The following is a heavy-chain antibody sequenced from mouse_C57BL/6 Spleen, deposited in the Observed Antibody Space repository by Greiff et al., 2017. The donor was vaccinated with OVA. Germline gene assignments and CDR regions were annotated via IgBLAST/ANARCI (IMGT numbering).Heavy chain of an antibody. CDR3: AKTPYYDYDRAMDY. J-gene: IGHJ4*01. CDR1: GFSLTRYG. D-gene: IGHD2-4*01. Sequence: QVQLKESGPGLVAPSQSLSITCTVSGFSLTRYGVSWVRQPPGKGLEWLGVLWGDGSTNYHSALISRLSISKDNSKSQMFLKLNRLQTDDTATYYWAKTPYYDYDRAMDYWGQGTSVTVSS. CDR2: LWGDGST. V-gene: IGHV2-3*01.